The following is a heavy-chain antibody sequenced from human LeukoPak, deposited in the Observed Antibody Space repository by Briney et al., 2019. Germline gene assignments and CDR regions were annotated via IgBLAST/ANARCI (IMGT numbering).Heavy chain of an antibody. CDR1: GFTFNNYV. CDR3: ARDPFCGGDCYLYY. D-gene: IGHD2-21*02. CDR2: ISGSGGST. Sequence: GGALRVSCAPSGFTFNNYVMNWVRQTPGQGVKWVSFISGSGGSTYYADSVKGWFTISRDNSKNTLFLQMNSLRAEDTAVYYCARDPFCGGDCYLYYWGQGTLVTVSS. J-gene: IGHJ4*02. V-gene: IGHV3-23*01.